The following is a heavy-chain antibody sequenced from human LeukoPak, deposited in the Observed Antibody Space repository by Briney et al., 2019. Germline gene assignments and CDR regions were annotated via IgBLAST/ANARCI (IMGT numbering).Heavy chain of an antibody. Sequence: GGSLRLSCAASGFTFSSYAMSWVRQAPGKGLEWVSAISGSGGSTYYADSVKGRFTISRDNSKNTLYLQMNSLRAEDTAVYYCARDRADDTSSWYYFGFDSWGQGTLVTXSS. CDR1: GFTFSSYA. CDR2: ISGSGGST. V-gene: IGHV3-23*01. D-gene: IGHD6-13*01. CDR3: ARDRADDTSSWYYFGFDS. J-gene: IGHJ4*02.